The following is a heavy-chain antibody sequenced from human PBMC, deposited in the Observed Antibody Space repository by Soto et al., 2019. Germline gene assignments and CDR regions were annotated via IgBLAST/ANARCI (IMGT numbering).Heavy chain of an antibody. CDR3: AVQSLVVRFLGFDI. J-gene: IGHJ3*02. CDR1: GGSISSNNW. Sequence: PSDTLSLTCAVSGGSISSNNWWSWVRQPPGKGLEWIGEIYHTGSTSYNSSLRSRVTISVDKSKNQFSLNLISVTAADTAVYYCAVQSLVVRFLGFDIWGQGTMVTVSS. D-gene: IGHD3-3*01. CDR2: IYHTGST. V-gene: IGHV4-4*02.